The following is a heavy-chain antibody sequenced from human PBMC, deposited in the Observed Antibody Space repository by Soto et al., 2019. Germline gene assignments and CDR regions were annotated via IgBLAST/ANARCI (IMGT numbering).Heavy chain of an antibody. CDR2: VYNSGST. CDR1: GGSISSNY. J-gene: IGHJ4*02. Sequence: ETLSLTCTVSGGSISSNYWTWIRQPPGKGLEWIGYVYNSGSTNYNPSLKSRVTISEDTSKSQFSLKVNSMTAADTAVYYCARYRRETVAGYTLDNWGQGILVTVSS. V-gene: IGHV4-59*01. CDR3: ARYRRETVAGYTLDN. D-gene: IGHD6-13*01.